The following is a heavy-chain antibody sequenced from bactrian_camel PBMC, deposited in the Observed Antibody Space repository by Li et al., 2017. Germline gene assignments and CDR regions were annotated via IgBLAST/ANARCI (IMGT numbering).Heavy chain of an antibody. CDR2: IRYDASST. CDR3: AADAFRVYNGGWSTAY. CDR1: GFTLNSYY. Sequence: DVQLVESGGGLVQPGGSLRLSCAASGFTLNSYYISWVRQAPGKGLEWVSAIRYDASSTYYADSLKGRFTISRDNAKNTLLLQMNDLKTEDTAVYYCAADAFRVYNGGWSTAYWGQGTQVTVS. J-gene: IGHJ4*01. V-gene: IGHV3S40*01. D-gene: IGHD1*01.